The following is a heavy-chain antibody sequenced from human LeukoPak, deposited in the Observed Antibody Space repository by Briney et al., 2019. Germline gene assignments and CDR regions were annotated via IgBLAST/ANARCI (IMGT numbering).Heavy chain of an antibody. J-gene: IGHJ6*02. CDR1: GGSVSSTIYH. V-gene: IGHV4-39*01. Sequence: PSETLSLTCTVSGGSVSSTIYHWGWIRQPPGKGLEWIGNNNYSGSNYYNPSLKSRVTISVETSKNQFSLKVNSVTAADTAVYYCARLAGDYYYGMDVWGQGTTVSVSS. CDR3: ARLAGDYYYGMDV. D-gene: IGHD6-19*01. CDR2: NNYSGSN.